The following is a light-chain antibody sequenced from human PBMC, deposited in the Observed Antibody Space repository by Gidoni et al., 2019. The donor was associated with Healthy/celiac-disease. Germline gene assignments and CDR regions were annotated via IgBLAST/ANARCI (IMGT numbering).Light chain of an antibody. CDR3: QQYNSYSYT. V-gene: IGKV1-5*03. Sequence: DIQMTQSLSTLSASVGDRVPITCRASQSISSGLAWYQQKPGKAPKLLIYKASSLESGVPSRFSGSGSGKEFTLTISNLQTDNFATYYCQQYNSYSYTFGQGTKLEIK. CDR2: KAS. J-gene: IGKJ2*01. CDR1: QSISSG.